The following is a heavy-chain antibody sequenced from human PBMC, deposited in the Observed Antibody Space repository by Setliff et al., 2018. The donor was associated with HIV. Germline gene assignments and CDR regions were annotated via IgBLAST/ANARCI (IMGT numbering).Heavy chain of an antibody. CDR1: GYTFTTNW. J-gene: IGHJ4*02. Sequence: GESLKISCKGSGYTFTTNWIAWVRQMPGKGLEWMGIIWPGDSEINYSPSFQGRVTISADKSINTAYLQWSSLQASDTAMYYCARSLCYYDSCGYYYNYWGQGTLVTVSS. CDR2: IWPGDSEI. CDR3: ARSLCYYDSCGYYYNY. D-gene: IGHD3-22*01. V-gene: IGHV5-51*01.